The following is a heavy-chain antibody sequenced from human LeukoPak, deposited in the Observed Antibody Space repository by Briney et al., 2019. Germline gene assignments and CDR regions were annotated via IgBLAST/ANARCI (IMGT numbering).Heavy chain of an antibody. CDR2: IWYDGSKK. J-gene: IGHJ4*02. Sequence: GGSLRLSCAASGIPFNGFGMHWVRQAPGKGLEWVALIWYDGSKKYYIDSVKGRFTISRDNSKNTLYLQMNSLRADDTAVYYCARDSNTTGYLDHWGQGTLVTVSS. D-gene: IGHD2-8*01. CDR3: ARDSNTTGYLDH. V-gene: IGHV3-33*01. CDR1: GIPFNGFG.